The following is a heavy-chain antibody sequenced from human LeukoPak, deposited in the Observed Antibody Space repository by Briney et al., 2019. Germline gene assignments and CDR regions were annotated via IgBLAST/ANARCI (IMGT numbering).Heavy chain of an antibody. CDR3: ARGMVRGVIDFLDY. J-gene: IGHJ4*02. CDR1: GFTVSSNY. CDR2: IYSGGST. V-gene: IGHV3-66*02. D-gene: IGHD3-10*01. Sequence: QPGGSLRLSCAASGFTVSSNYMSWVRQAPGKGLEWVSVIYSGGSTYYADSVKGRFTISRDNSKNTLYLQMYSLRAEDTAVYYCARGMVRGVIDFLDYWGQGTLVTVSS.